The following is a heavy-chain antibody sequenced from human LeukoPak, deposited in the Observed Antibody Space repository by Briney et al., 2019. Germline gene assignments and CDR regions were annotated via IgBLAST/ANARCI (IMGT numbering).Heavy chain of an antibody. CDR3: AREVGYCGSTSCYGTRNYYYYYGMDV. V-gene: IGHV1-18*04. CDR1: GYTFTSYG. CDR2: ISAYNGNT. J-gene: IGHJ6*04. Sequence: GASVKVSCKASGYTFTSYGISWVRQAPGQGLEWMGWISAYNGNTNYAQKLQGRVTMTTDTSTSTAYMELRSLRSDDTAVYYCAREVGYCGSTSCYGTRNYYYYYGMDVWGKGTTVTVSS. D-gene: IGHD2-2*01.